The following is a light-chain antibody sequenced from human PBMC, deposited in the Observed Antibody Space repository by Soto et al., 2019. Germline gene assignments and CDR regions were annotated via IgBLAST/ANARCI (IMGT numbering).Light chain of an antibody. CDR3: CSSTVTGNLV. CDR1: SSDVGGYNY. CDR2: EVT. J-gene: IGLJ3*02. V-gene: IGLV2-14*01. Sequence: QSALTQPASVSGSPGQSITISCTGSSSDVGGYNYVSWYQQYPGKAPKLLISEVTKRPSGVSNRFSGSKSGNTASLTISGLQAEDEADYHCCSSTVTGNLVFGGGTKLTVL.